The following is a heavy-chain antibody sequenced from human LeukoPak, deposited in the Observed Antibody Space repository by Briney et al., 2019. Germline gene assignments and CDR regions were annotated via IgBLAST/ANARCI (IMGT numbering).Heavy chain of an antibody. D-gene: IGHD1-26*01. J-gene: IGHJ3*02. CDR2: ISGSGDNT. Sequence: PGGSLRLSCAVSGFTFSNYAMSWVRQAPGKGLEWVSGISGSGDNTYYADSVKGRFTISRDNAKNSLYLQMNSLRAEDTAVYYCARDSGSYVWHAFDIWGQGTMVTVSS. V-gene: IGHV3-23*01. CDR1: GFTFSNYA. CDR3: ARDSGSYVWHAFDI.